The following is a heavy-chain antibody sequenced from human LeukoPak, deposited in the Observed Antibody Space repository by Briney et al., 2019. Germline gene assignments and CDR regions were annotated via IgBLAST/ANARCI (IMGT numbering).Heavy chain of an antibody. CDR3: AHGRERIVGATGTFDY. CDR2: ISWNSGSI. D-gene: IGHD1-26*01. J-gene: IGHJ4*02. Sequence: GGSLRLSCVASGFTFDDYAMHWVRQAPGKGLEWVSGISWNSGSIGYADSVKGRFTISRDNSKNTLYLQMNSLRTEDTAVYYCAHGRERIVGATGTFDYWGQGTLVTVSS. V-gene: IGHV3-9*01. CDR1: GFTFDDYA.